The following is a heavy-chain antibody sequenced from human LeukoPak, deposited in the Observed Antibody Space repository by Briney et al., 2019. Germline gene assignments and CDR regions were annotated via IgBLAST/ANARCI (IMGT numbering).Heavy chain of an antibody. J-gene: IGHJ4*02. CDR2: IYYSGST. V-gene: IGHV4-39*01. CDR1: GGSISSSSYY. D-gene: IGHD6-19*01. Sequence: SETLSLTCTVSGGSISSSSYYWCWIRQPPGKGLEWIGSIYYSGSTYYNPSLKSRVTISVDTSKNQFSLKLSSVTAADTAVYYCLGVAVAGTGEYWGQGTLVTVSS. CDR3: LGVAVAGTGEY.